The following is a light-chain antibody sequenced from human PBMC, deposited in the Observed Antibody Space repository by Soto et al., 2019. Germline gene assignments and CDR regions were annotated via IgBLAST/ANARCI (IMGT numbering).Light chain of an antibody. J-gene: IGLJ3*02. CDR2: EDT. CDR3: QSYDINDHEV. Sequence: NFMLTQPHSVSESPGRTVTISCTRNSGNIANNFVQWYQLRPGSAPSTVIFEDTRRPSGVPGRFSGSIDGSSNSASLTISGLRAEDEADYYCQSYDINDHEVFGGGTKVTVL. V-gene: IGLV6-57*04. CDR1: SGNIANNF.